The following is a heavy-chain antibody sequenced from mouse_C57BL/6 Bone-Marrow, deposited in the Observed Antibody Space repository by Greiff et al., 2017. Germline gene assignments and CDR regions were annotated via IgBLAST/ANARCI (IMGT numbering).Heavy chain of an antibody. CDR1: GYTFTSYW. J-gene: IGHJ3*01. CDR3: ASGDYGNYAFAY. Sequence: QVQLQQPGAELVMPGASVKLSCKASGYTFTSYWMHWVKQRPGQGLEWIGEIDPSDSYTNYNQKFKGKSTLTVDKSSSTAYMQLSSLTSEDSAVYFCASGDYGNYAFAYWGQGTLVTVSA. CDR2: IDPSDSYT. V-gene: IGHV1-69*01. D-gene: IGHD2-1*01.